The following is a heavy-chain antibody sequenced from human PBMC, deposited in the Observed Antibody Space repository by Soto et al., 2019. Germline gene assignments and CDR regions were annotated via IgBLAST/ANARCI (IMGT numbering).Heavy chain of an antibody. D-gene: IGHD2-21*01. CDR3: ARESEDLTSNFDY. CDR1: GFTYTRYS. Sequence: GGSLRLSCAASGFTYTRYSMNWVRQAPGKGLEWVSSISSTTNYIYYGGSMKGRLTISRDNAKNSLYLEMNSLRAEDTAVYYCARESEDLTSNFDYWGQGTLVTVS. J-gene: IGHJ4*02. CDR2: ISSTTNYI. V-gene: IGHV3-21*06.